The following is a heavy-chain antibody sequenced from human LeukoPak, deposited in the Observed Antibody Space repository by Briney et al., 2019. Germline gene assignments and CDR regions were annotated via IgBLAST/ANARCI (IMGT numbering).Heavy chain of an antibody. CDR3: ARAVLGYCSSTSCRSSSWFDP. Sequence: GGSLRLSCAASGFTFGDYYMSWIRQAPGKGLEWFSYISSSGSTIYYADSVKGRFTISRDNAKNSLYLQMNSLRAEDTAVYYCARAVLGYCSSTSCRSSSWFDPWGQGTLVTVSS. D-gene: IGHD2-2*01. CDR2: ISSSGSTI. CDR1: GFTFGDYY. J-gene: IGHJ5*02. V-gene: IGHV3-11*01.